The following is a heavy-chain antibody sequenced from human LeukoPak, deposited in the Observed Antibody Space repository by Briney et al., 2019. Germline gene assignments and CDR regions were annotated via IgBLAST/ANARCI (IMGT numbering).Heavy chain of an antibody. CDR2: IYYSGST. J-gene: IGHJ5*02. CDR3: AREDEDGSGSYSSNWFDP. CDR1: GGSISSYY. Sequence: SETLSLTCTVSGGSISSYYWSWIRQPPGKGLEWIGYIYYSGSTNYNPSLKSRVTISVDTSKNQFSLKLSSVTAADTAVYYCAREDEDGSGSYSSNWFDPWGQGTLVTVSS. D-gene: IGHD3-10*01. V-gene: IGHV4-59*01.